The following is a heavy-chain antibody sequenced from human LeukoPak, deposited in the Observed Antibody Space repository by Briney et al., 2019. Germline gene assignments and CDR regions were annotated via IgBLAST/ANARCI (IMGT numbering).Heavy chain of an antibody. Sequence: GGSLRLSCAASGFPFSSYYMQWVRQVPGEGLVWVSHMNTDGNYIVYADSVKGRFTTSRDNARNTMYLQMNSLRAEDTAVYYCARDLSYGTRRFYGMDVWGQGTTVTVSS. J-gene: IGHJ6*02. D-gene: IGHD5-18*01. CDR2: MNTDGNYI. CDR1: GFPFSSYY. V-gene: IGHV3-74*03. CDR3: ARDLSYGTRRFYGMDV.